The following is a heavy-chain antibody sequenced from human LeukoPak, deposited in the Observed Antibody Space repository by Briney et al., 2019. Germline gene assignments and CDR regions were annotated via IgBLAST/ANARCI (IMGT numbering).Heavy chain of an antibody. V-gene: IGHV4-59*12. D-gene: IGHD2-15*01. CDR3: ARGRYCSADICSGGDAFDI. CDR1: GGSITNYY. J-gene: IGHJ3*02. CDR2: FYHSGST. Sequence: PSETLSLTCTVSGGSITNYYWSWIRQSPGKGLEWIGYFYHSGSTNYNPSLKSRVTMSVDTSKNQFSLKLSSVTAADTAVYYCARGRYCSADICSGGDAFDIWGQGTMVSVSS.